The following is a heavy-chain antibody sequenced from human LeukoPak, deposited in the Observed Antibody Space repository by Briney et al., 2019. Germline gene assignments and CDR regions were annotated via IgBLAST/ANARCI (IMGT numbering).Heavy chain of an antibody. J-gene: IGHJ4*02. CDR2: IRYDGSNK. CDR3: AKDIVVVPDASPGDY. CDR1: GFTLSSYA. V-gene: IGHV3-30*02. Sequence: PGRSLRPSCAASGFTLSSYAVHWVRQAPGKGLGWVAFIRYDGSNKYYADSVKGRFTISRDNSKNTLYLQMNSLRAEDTAVYYCAKDIVVVPDASPGDYWGQGTLVTVSS. D-gene: IGHD2-2*01.